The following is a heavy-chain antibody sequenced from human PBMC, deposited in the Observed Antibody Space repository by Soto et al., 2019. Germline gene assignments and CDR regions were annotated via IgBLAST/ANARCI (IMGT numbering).Heavy chain of an antibody. CDR3: ARDTPPTDY. CDR2: ISAYNTNT. V-gene: IGHV1-18*01. J-gene: IGHJ4*02. Sequence: QVQLVQSGAEVKKPGASVKVSCKPSGYPFTSYHITWVRQAPGQGLEWMGWISAYNTNTNYAQKFQGRVTMTTDTLTSTAYMELRSLRSDDTAVYYCARDTPPTDYWGQGTLVTVSS. CDR1: GYPFTSYH.